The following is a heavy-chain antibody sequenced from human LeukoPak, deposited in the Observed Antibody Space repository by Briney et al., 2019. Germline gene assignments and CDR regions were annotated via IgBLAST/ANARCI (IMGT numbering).Heavy chain of an antibody. V-gene: IGHV3-23*03. CDR1: GFTFSSYA. D-gene: IGHD1-7*01. Sequence: GGSLRLSCAASGFTFSSYAMHWVRQAPGKGLEWVAVIYSGGSTYYADSVKGRCIISRDNSKNTLYLQMDSLRAEDTAVYYCAKGPQGSWNYFFDYWGQGTLVTVSS. CDR3: AKGPQGSWNYFFDY. J-gene: IGHJ4*02. CDR2: IYSGGST.